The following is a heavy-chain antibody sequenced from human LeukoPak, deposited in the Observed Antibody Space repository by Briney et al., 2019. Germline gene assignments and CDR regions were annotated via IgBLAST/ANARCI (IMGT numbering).Heavy chain of an antibody. V-gene: IGHV1-2*02. CDR1: GYNFTGYY. D-gene: IGHD2/OR15-2a*01. J-gene: IGHJ4*02. CDR2: INPNSGGT. Sequence: ASVKVSCKASGYNFTGYYIHWVRQAPGQGLEWMGWINPNSGGTNYAQKFQGRVTMTRDTSISTAYMELSRLTSDDTAVYYCARFAIADDYWGQGTLVTVSS. CDR3: ARFAIADDY.